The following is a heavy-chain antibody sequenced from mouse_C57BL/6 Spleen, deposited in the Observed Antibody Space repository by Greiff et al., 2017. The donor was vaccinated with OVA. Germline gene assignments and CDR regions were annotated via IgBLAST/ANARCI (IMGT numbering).Heavy chain of an antibody. CDR1: GYAFTNYL. CDR3: ARSHYYGSSRFDY. J-gene: IGHJ2*01. V-gene: IGHV1-54*01. D-gene: IGHD1-1*01. Sequence: QVQLKQSGAELVRPGTSVKVSCKASGYAFTNYLIEWVKQRPGQGLEWIGVINPGSGGTNYNEKFKGKATLTADKSSSTAYMQLSSLTSEDSAVYFCARSHYYGSSRFDYWGQGTTLTVSS. CDR2: INPGSGGT.